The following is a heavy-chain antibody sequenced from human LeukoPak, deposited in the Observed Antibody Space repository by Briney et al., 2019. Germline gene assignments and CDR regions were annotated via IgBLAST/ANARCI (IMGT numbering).Heavy chain of an antibody. CDR2: IYYSGST. CDR3: ASMAVVGATQDY. CDR1: GGSISSSSYY. D-gene: IGHD1-26*01. J-gene: IGHJ4*02. Sequence: SETLSLTCTVSGGSISSSSYYWGWIRQPPGKGLEWIGSIYYSGSTYYNPSLKSRVTISVDTSKNQFSLKLSSVTAADTAVYYCASMAVVGATQDYWGQGTLVTVSS. V-gene: IGHV4-39*01.